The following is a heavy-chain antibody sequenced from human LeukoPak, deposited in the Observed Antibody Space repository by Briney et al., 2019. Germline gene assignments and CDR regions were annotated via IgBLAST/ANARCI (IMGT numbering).Heavy chain of an antibody. CDR3: ARVLSHYDILTGYYDYYYYGMDV. CDR1: GFTFSDYS. CDR2: IGIDSGNT. Sequence: PGGSLRLSCAASGFTFSDYSMNWVRQAPGKGLEWISYIGIDSGNTNYADSVKGRFTISRDNAKNSLYLQMNSLRAEDTAVYYCARVLSHYDILTGYYDYYYYGMDVWGQGTTVTVSS. V-gene: IGHV3-48*04. J-gene: IGHJ6*02. D-gene: IGHD3-9*01.